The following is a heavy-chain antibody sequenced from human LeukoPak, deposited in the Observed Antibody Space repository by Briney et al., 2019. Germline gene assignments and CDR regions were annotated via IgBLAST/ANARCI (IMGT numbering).Heavy chain of an antibody. CDR1: GFTFSSSW. D-gene: IGHD6-19*01. J-gene: IGHJ4*02. V-gene: IGHV3-74*01. CDR2: LNSDGSSI. CDR3: ARGVAGTLDY. Sequence: PGGSLRLSCAASGFTFSSSWMHWVRQVPGKGLVWVSRLNSDGSSINYADSVKGRFTISRDNAENTLYLQMNGLRVEDTAVYYCARGVAGTLDYWGQGTLVTVSS.